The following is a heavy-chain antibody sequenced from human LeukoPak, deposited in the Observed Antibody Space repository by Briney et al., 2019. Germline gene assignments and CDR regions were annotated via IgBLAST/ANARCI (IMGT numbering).Heavy chain of an antibody. Sequence: GASVKVSCKASGGTFSSYAISWVRQAPGQGLEWMGGIIPIFCTANYAQKFQGRVTITTDESTSTAYMELSSLRSEDTAVYYCARGRGSSGYYLDDIMNWFDPWGQGTLVTVSS. V-gene: IGHV1-69*05. CDR2: IIPIFCTA. J-gene: IGHJ5*02. CDR1: GGTFSSYA. CDR3: ARGRGSSGYYLDDIMNWFDP. D-gene: IGHD3-22*01.